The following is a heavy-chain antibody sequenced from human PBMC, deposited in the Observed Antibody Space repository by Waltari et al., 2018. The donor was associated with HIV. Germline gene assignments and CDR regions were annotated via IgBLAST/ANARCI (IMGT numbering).Heavy chain of an antibody. CDR1: GGSISSSRHY. CDR3: ARHLNHGHDYVWGSYRPFDY. D-gene: IGHD3-16*02. CDR2: ISSSRSS. J-gene: IGHJ4*02. Sequence: QLQLQESGPGLVKPSETLSLTCIVSGGSISSSRHYWGWIRQPPGKGLEWLATISSSRSSHDNPSLKSLLTISVDTSKNRFSLRLSSVTATDTAVYYCARHLNHGHDYVWGSYRPFDYWGQGTLVTVSS. V-gene: IGHV4-39*01.